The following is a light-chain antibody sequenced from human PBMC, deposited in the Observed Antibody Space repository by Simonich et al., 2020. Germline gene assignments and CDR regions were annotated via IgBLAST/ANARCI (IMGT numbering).Light chain of an antibody. V-gene: IGLV1-40*01. CDR3: QSYDSSLSGAV. J-gene: IGLJ7*01. CDR2: GNS. CDR1: SSNIGAGYD. Sequence: QSVLTQPPSVSGAPGQRVTISCTGSSSNIGAGYDVHWYQQLPGTAPKLLIYGNSNRPSGGPDRFSGSKSGTSASLDITGLQAEDEADYYCQSYDSSLSGAVFGGGTQLTVL.